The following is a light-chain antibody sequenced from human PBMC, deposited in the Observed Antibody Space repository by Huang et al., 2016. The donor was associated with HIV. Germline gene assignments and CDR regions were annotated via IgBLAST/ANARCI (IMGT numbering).Light chain of an antibody. CDR3: QQYNSWPPLT. J-gene: IGKJ4*01. Sequence: EIVMTQSPATLSVSPWERATLSCRASQNINNKLALYQQIPAQAPRLLIYGASPRATGFPARFSGSGSGTEFTLTISSLQSEDFALYYCQQYNSWPPLTFGGGTKVEIK. CDR1: QNINNK. V-gene: IGKV3-15*01. CDR2: GAS.